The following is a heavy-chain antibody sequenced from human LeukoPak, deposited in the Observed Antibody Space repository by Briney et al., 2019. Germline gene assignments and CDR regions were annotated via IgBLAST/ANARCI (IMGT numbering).Heavy chain of an antibody. Sequence: SETPSHTCTVSGGSISSSSYYWGWIRQPPGKGLEWIGSIYYSGNTFYNPSLKSRVSISVDTSNNQFSLRLNSVTAADTAVYYCARVVKQWLAYFDYWGQGTLVTVSS. V-gene: IGHV4-39*07. CDR1: GGSISSSSYY. CDR3: ARVVKQWLAYFDY. J-gene: IGHJ4*02. D-gene: IGHD6-19*01. CDR2: IYYSGNT.